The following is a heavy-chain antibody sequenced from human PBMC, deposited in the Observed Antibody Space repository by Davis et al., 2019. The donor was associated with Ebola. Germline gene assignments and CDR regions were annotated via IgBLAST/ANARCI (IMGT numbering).Heavy chain of an antibody. CDR1: GYTLT. D-gene: IGHD7-27*01. CDR2: LILKMEK. Sequence: ASAKVSCKVSGYTLTAGCDRLLEKGLSGWEVLILKMEKQSTHRTSRGESSFQRRVTMTEDTSTGTAYRELSSLRSEDTAVYYCAADLTYAGEVNAFDIWGQGTMVTVSS. CDR3: AADLTYAGEVNAFDI. V-gene: IGHV1-24*01. J-gene: IGHJ3*02.